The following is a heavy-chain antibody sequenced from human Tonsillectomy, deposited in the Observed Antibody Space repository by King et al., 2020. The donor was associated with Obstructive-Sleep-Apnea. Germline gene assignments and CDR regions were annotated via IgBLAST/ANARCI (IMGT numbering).Heavy chain of an antibody. V-gene: IGHV3-48*04. CDR1: GFTFSSYS. J-gene: IGHJ4*02. Sequence: EEQLVQSGGGLVQPGGSLRLSCAASGFTFSSYSMNWVRQAPGKGLEWVSYISSSSSTINYADSVKGRFTISRDNAKNSLYLQMNSLRAEDTAVYYCARERGSVGVVVAAFDYWGQGTLVTVSS. CDR3: ARERGSVGVVVAAFDY. CDR2: ISSSSSTI. D-gene: IGHD2-15*01.